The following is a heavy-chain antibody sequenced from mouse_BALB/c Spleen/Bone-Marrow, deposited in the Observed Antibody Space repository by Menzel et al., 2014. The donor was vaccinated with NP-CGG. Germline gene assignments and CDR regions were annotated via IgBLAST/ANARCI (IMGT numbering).Heavy chain of an antibody. J-gene: IGHJ3*01. CDR2: IWRGGST. V-gene: IGHV2-5-1*01. D-gene: IGHD2-14*01. CDR3: AKNGGYDRWFAY. CDR1: GFSLTSYG. Sequence: QVQLQQSGPSLAQPSQSLSITCTVSGFSLTSYGVHWVRQSPGKGLEWLGVIWRGGSTDYNAAFMSRLSITKDNSKSXVFFKMNILQADDTAIYYCAKNGGYDRWFAYWGQGTLVTVSA.